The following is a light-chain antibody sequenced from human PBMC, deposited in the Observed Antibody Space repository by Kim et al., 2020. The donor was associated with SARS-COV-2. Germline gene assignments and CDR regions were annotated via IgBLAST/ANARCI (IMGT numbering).Light chain of an antibody. CDR3: VAWDDSLNGPV. CDR2: SVN. CDR1: SSNFGRNA. Sequence: GPWCHICSSGCSSNFGRNADTWCQQLSRAAPKLLLFSVNQLRPGVPARFSGSKSGASASLAISGLQSEDEAAYYCVAWDDSLNGPVFGGGTQLTVL. J-gene: IGLJ3*02. V-gene: IGLV1-44*01.